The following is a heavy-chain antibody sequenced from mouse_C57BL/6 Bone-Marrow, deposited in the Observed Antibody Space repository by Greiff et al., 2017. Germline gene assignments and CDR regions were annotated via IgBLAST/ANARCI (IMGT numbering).Heavy chain of an antibody. V-gene: IGHV5-4*01. J-gene: IGHJ1*03. CDR3: ARDLGQDWYFDV. Sequence: VQLKESGGGLVKPGGSLKLSCAASGFTFSSYAMSWVRQTPEKRLEWVATISDGGSYTYYPDNVKGRFTISRDNAKNNLYLQMSHLKSEDTAMYYCARDLGQDWYFDVWGTGTTVTVSS. CDR1: GFTFSSYA. CDR2: ISDGGSYT. D-gene: IGHD3-3*01.